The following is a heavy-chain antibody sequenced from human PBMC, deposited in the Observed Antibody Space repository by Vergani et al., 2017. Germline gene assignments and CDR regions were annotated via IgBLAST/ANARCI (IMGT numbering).Heavy chain of an antibody. V-gene: IGHV4-30-4*08. CDR3: ARVRIAAAGTQYYYYGMDV. CDR2: IYYSGST. D-gene: IGHD6-13*01. CDR1: FDSIRNLY. Sequence: QVQLQESGPGLVKSSETLSLTCSVSFDSIRNLYCNWIRQPPGKGLEWIGYIYYSGSTYYNPSLKSRVTISVDTSKNQFSLKLSSVTAADTAVYYCARVRIAAAGTQYYYYGMDVWGQGTTVTVSS. J-gene: IGHJ6*02.